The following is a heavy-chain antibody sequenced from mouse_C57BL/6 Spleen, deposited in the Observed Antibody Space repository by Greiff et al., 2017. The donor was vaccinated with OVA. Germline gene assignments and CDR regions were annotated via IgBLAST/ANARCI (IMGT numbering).Heavy chain of an antibody. V-gene: IGHV1-82*01. Sequence: QVQLQQSGPELVKPGASVKISCKASGYAFSSSWMNWVKQRPGKGLEWIGRIYPGDGDTNYNGKFKGKATLTADKSSRTAYMQLSSLTSEDSAVYFCARANWDYWGQGTTLTVSS. CDR2: IYPGDGDT. D-gene: IGHD4-1*01. J-gene: IGHJ2*01. CDR3: ARANWDY. CDR1: GYAFSSSW.